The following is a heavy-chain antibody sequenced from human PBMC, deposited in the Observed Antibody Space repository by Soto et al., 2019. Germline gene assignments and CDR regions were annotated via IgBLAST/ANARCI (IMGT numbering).Heavy chain of an antibody. CDR1: GFTFSDHY. V-gene: IGHV3-72*01. CDR2: TRNKANSYTT. Sequence: GGSLRLSCAASGFTFSDHYMDWVRQAPGKGLEWVGRTRNKANSYTTEYAASVKGRFTISRDDSKNSLYLQMNSLKTEDTAVYYCARERNSYGDYALDYWGQGTLVTVSS. J-gene: IGHJ4*02. CDR3: ARERNSYGDYALDY. D-gene: IGHD4-17*01.